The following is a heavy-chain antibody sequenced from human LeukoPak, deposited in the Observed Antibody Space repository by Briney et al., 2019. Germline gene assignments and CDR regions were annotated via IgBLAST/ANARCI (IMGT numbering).Heavy chain of an antibody. Sequence: SETLSLTCTVSGGSISSSSYYWGWIRQPPGKGLEWIGSIYYSGSTYYNPSLKSRVTISVDTSKNQFSLKLSSVTAADTAVYYCARDPSRGGYSCGVYNWFDPWGQGTLVTVSS. CDR2: IYYSGST. D-gene: IGHD6-19*01. CDR3: ARDPSRGGYSCGVYNWFDP. CDR1: GGSISSSSYY. J-gene: IGHJ5*02. V-gene: IGHV4-39*07.